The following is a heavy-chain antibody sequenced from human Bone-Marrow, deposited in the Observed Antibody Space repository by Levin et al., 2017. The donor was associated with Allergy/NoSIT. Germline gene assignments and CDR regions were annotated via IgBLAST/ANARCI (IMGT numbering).Heavy chain of an antibody. CDR2: INQDGGEK. Sequence: PGGSLRLSCAASGFPFSMFWMNWVRQAPGRGLEWVAGINQDGGEKHYLDSVRGRFTVSRDKTQNSVSLQLDKLRSEDTAVYFCARRRGWFDYWGQGVLVTVSS. CDR3: ARRRGWFDY. V-gene: IGHV3-7*01. J-gene: IGHJ5*01. CDR1: GFPFSMFW.